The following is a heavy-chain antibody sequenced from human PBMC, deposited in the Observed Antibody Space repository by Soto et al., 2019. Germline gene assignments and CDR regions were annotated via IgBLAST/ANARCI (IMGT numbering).Heavy chain of an antibody. CDR1: GYTFTGYA. Sequence: QVQLVQSGAEEKKPGASVKVSCKASGYTFTGYAMHWVRQAPGQRLEWMGWINAGNGNTKYSQQFQGRVTITRDTYASTAYMELSRLRSEDTAVYYCARAVAVPADFDYWGQGTLVTVSS. J-gene: IGHJ4*02. CDR2: INAGNGNT. CDR3: ARAVAVPADFDY. D-gene: IGHD6-19*01. V-gene: IGHV1-3*05.